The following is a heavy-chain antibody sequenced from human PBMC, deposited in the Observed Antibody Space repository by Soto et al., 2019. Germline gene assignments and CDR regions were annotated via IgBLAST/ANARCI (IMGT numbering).Heavy chain of an antibody. D-gene: IGHD3-16*02. Sequence: GSLRLSCAASGFTFSSYWMSWVRQAPGKGLEWVANIKQDGSEKYYVDSVKGRFTISRDNAKNSLYLQMNSLRAEDTAVYYCARDREYDYVWGSYRFYYFDYWGQGTLVTVSS. CDR3: ARDREYDYVWGSYRFYYFDY. J-gene: IGHJ4*02. CDR1: GFTFSSYW. CDR2: IKQDGSEK. V-gene: IGHV3-7*05.